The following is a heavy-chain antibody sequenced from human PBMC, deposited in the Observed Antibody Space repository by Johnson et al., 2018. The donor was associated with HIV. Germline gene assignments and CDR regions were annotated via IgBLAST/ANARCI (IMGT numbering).Heavy chain of an antibody. Sequence: VQLVESGGGVVQPGRSVRLSCAASGLSFSSYGMEWVRQAPGKGLEWVSGISWNSGSIAYADSVKGRFTISRDNAKNSLYVQMNSLRAEDTAVYYCAKDTYSHRLTVTESGFDIWGQGTMVTVSS. CDR1: GLSFSSYG. V-gene: IGHV3-9*01. D-gene: IGHD4-11*01. J-gene: IGHJ3*02. CDR2: ISWNSGSI. CDR3: AKDTYSHRLTVTESGFDI.